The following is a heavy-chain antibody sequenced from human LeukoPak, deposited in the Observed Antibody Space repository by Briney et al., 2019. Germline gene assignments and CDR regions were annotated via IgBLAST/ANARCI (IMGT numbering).Heavy chain of an antibody. V-gene: IGHV4-59*01. Sequence: PSETLSLTCTVSGGSLSSYYWSWIRQPPGKGLEWIGYIYYSGSTSYNPSLKSRVTISADTSKNQFSLNLGSVTAADTAVYFCARKNDAFDIWGQGTMVTVSS. CDR1: GGSLSSYY. CDR3: ARKNDAFDI. CDR2: IYYSGST. J-gene: IGHJ3*02.